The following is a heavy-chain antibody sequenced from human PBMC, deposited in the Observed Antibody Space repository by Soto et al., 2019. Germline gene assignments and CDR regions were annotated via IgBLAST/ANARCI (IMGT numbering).Heavy chain of an antibody. J-gene: IGHJ6*03. Sequence: ASVKVPCKASGYTFTSYYMHWVRQAPGQGLEWMGIINPSGGSTSYAQKFQGRVTMTRDTSTSTVYMELSSLRSEDTAVYYCASSGECGGDCGHYYYYYMDVWGKGTTVTVSS. D-gene: IGHD2-21*01. V-gene: IGHV1-46*03. CDR3: ASSGECGGDCGHYYYYYMDV. CDR1: GYTFTSYY. CDR2: INPSGGST.